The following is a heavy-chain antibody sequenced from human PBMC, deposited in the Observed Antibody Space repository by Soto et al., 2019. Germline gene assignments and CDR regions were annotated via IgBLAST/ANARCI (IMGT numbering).Heavy chain of an antibody. CDR2: IDPHNGVT. Sequence: QVHLVQSGSEVKKPGTSVKVSCKGSGYNFIDHYINWVRQVPGQGLEWMGWIDPHNGVTGLAQKFKYRVIMTNDSSISTGYMELSNLRSDETDVYYCARAPRILGHIPSLGEASPGILEYWGQGTPVTVSS. V-gene: IGHV1-2*02. CDR1: GYNFIDHY. J-gene: IGHJ4*02. D-gene: IGHD1-1*01. CDR3: ARAPRILGHIPSLGEASPGILEY.